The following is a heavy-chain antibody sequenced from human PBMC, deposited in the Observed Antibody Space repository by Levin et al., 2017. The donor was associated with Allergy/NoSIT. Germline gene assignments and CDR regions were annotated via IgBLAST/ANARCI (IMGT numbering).Heavy chain of an antibody. CDR3: ARRFAASSNWDFDY. CDR2: MYYSGST. J-gene: IGHJ4*02. V-gene: IGHV4-39*01. Sequence: SETLSLTCTVSGGSIGSSSYYWGWIRQPPGKGLEWIGSMYYSGSTYYKPSLKSRLTISVDTSKNQLSLKLTSVTAADTAVYYCARRFAASSNWDFDYWGQGTLVTVSS. CDR1: GGSIGSSSYY. D-gene: IGHD4-11*01.